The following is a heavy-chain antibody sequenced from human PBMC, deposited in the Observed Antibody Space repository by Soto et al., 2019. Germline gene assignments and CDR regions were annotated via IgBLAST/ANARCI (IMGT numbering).Heavy chain of an antibody. CDR1: GFTFDTYA. V-gene: IGHV3-23*01. CDR3: AKGFRSLEWYSLAPFDY. CDR2: IGSSGST. J-gene: IGHJ4*02. Sequence: GGSLRLSCVASGFTFDTYALNWVRQAPGKGLEWVSAIGSSGSTYYADSVKGRFTISRDAPKKTLYLQMNSLRVEDTAKYYCAKGFRSLEWYSLAPFDYWGQGALVTVSS. D-gene: IGHD3-3*01.